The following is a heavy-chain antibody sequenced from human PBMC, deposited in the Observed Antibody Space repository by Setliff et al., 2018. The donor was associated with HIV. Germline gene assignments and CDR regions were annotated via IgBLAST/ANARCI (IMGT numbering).Heavy chain of an antibody. CDR1: GYTFSDYW. CDR2: VYPGDSSP. CDR3: TRCAPGPYCRNSFDY. J-gene: IGHJ4*02. V-gene: IGHV5-51*01. D-gene: IGHD2-15*01. Sequence: PGESLKISCKGSGYTFSDYWIGWVRQMPGKGLEWMGIVYPGDSSPKYSPSFQGQVTISRDNAKNSLDLEMRYLRDDDTAMYFCTRCAPGPYCRNSFDYWGRGALVTVSS.